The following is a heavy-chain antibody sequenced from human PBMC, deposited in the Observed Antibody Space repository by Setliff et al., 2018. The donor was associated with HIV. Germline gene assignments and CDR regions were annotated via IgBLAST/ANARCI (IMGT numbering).Heavy chain of an antibody. CDR1: GGSFNTYA. J-gene: IGHJ3*02. D-gene: IGHD5-18*01. V-gene: IGHV1-69*13. Sequence: LVKVSCKSSGGSFNTYAINWVRQAPGQGLEWMGGIISIFDKANYAQKFHGRLTITADDSTRTVYMELNSLGSGDTAVYYCARGGVRGYSYGEAFDIWGQGTLVTVSS. CDR3: ARGGVRGYSYGEAFDI. CDR2: IISIFDKA.